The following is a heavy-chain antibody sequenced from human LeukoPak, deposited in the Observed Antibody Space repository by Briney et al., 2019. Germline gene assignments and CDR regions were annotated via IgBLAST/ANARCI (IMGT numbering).Heavy chain of an antibody. V-gene: IGHV3-21*01. CDR1: GFTIVSYW. CDR2: ISSSSSYI. J-gene: IGHJ6*02. CDR3: AREKDIVVVPAAYYYGMDV. Sequence: GGSLRLSCAASGFTIVSYWMNWVRQAPGKGLEWVSSISSSSSYIYYADSVKGRFTISRDNAKNSLYLQMNSLRAEDTAVYYCAREKDIVVVPAAYYYGMDVWGQGTTVTVSS. D-gene: IGHD2-2*01.